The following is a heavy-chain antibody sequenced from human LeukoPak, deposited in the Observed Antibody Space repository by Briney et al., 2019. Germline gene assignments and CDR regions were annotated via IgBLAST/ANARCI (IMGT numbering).Heavy chain of an antibody. CDR2: ITSSSAYI. CDR3: ARDGFSSRVQGSEFDY. Sequence: PGGSLRLSCAASGFTFSRYTMHWVRQAPGKGLEWVSSITSSSAYIYYADSVKGRFTISRDNAKNSLYLQMNSLRAEDTAVYYCARDGFSSRVQGSEFDYWGQGTLVTVSS. J-gene: IGHJ4*02. D-gene: IGHD6-13*01. V-gene: IGHV3-21*01. CDR1: GFTFSRYT.